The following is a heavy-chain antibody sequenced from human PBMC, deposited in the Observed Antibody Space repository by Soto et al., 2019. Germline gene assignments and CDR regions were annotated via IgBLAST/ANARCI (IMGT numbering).Heavy chain of an antibody. V-gene: IGHV3-30-3*01. CDR3: ARSSGVSTPDFDY. J-gene: IGHJ4*02. CDR2: ISHDGSIK. Sequence: PGGSLRLSCAASGFTFALYAIHWVRQAPGKGLEWVAVISHDGSIKYYTDSVKGRCTISRDNSLHTVYLQMNSLGPEDTAVYFCARSSGVSTPDFDYWGQGALVTVSS. CDR1: GFTFALYA. D-gene: IGHD3-10*01.